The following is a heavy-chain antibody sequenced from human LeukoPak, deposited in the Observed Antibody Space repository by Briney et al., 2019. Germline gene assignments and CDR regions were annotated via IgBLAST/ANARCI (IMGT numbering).Heavy chain of an antibody. D-gene: IGHD4-17*01. Sequence: ASVKVSCKASGGTFISYAISWVRQAPGQGLEWMGGIIPIFGTANYAQKFQGRVTITTDESTSTAYMELSSLRSEDTAVYYCARENSGWIRTVTTPYFDYWGQGTLVTVSS. CDR2: IIPIFGTA. CDR3: ARENSGWIRTVTTPYFDY. J-gene: IGHJ4*02. CDR1: GGTFISYA. V-gene: IGHV1-69*05.